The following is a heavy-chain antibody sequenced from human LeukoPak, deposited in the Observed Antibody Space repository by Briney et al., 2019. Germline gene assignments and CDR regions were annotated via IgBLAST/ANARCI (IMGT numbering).Heavy chain of an antibody. CDR3: ARDPANYYDSSGHVP. D-gene: IGHD3-22*01. CDR2: IYYSGST. CDR1: GFSISSGDYY. V-gene: IGHV4-30-4*01. Sequence: SETLSLTCTVSGFSISSGDYYWSWIRQPPGKGLEGIGYIYYSGSTYYNPSLKSRVTISVDTSKNQFSLKLSSVTAADTAVYYCARDPANYYDSSGHVPWGQGTLVTVSS. J-gene: IGHJ4*02.